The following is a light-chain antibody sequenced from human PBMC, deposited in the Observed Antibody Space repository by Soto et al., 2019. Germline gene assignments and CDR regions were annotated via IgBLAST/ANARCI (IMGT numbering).Light chain of an antibody. Sequence: DTVLTQFPATLSLSPGERATLSCRASQSVGGNYLAWYQQKSGQPPRLLVFGVSTRASGIPDRFSGSGSGTDFTLTISSLEPEDFAVYYCQLTAGLRKWSFGQGIKVEIK. J-gene: IGKJ1*01. CDR2: GVS. V-gene: IGKV3-20*01. CDR1: QSVGGNY. CDR3: QLTAGLRKWS.